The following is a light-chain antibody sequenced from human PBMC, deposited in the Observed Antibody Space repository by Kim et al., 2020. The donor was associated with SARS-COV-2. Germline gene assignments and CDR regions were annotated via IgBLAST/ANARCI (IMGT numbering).Light chain of an antibody. CDR3: QQYGTSPQVT. Sequence: PWERATRSCRASQSISGSYLAWYQQKPGQAPRLLIFGASRRATGIPDRFSGSGSGTDFTLTISRLEPEDFAVYHCQQYGTSPQVTFGGGTKVDIK. CDR1: QSISGSY. CDR2: GAS. J-gene: IGKJ4*01. V-gene: IGKV3-20*01.